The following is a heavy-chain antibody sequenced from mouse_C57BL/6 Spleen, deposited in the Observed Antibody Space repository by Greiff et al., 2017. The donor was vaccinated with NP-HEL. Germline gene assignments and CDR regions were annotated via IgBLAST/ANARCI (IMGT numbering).Heavy chain of an antibody. Sequence: EVKLMESEGGLVQPGRSMKLSCTASGFTFSDYYMAWVRQVPEKGLEWVANINYDGSSTYYLDSLKSRFIIPRDNAKNILYLQMSSLKSEDTATYYCAREDSSGYDYFDYWGQGTTLTVSS. CDR1: GFTFSDYY. CDR2: INYDGSST. CDR3: AREDSSGYDYFDY. D-gene: IGHD3-2*02. V-gene: IGHV5-16*01. J-gene: IGHJ2*01.